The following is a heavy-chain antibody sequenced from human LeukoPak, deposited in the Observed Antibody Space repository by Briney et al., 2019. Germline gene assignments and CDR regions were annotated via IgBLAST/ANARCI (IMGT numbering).Heavy chain of an antibody. CDR3: AKWMGRDS. CDR2: INQDGRKK. CDR1: GFSFRTHW. Sequence: PAGSLRLSCAASGFSFRTHWMSWVRQAPGKGLEWVANINQDGRKKFYVDSVEGRFTISRDDAKTSLFLQMNSLRVEDTAVYYCAKWMGRDSWGQGTLVTVSS. V-gene: IGHV3-7*02. D-gene: IGHD6-19*01. J-gene: IGHJ4*02.